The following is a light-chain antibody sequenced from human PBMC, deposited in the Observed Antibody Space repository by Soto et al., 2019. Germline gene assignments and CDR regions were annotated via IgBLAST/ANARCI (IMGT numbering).Light chain of an antibody. V-gene: IGLV1-40*01. CDR3: QSYDSSLSGYV. CDR2: GNN. Sequence: QSVLTQPPSVSGAPGQRVTISCTGSTSNLGAGYDVQWYQQLPGTAPKLLIYGNNNRPSGVPDRFSGSKSGTSASLAIAGLQAEDEADYYCQSYDSSLSGYVFGTGNKVTVL. J-gene: IGLJ1*01. CDR1: TSNLGAGYD.